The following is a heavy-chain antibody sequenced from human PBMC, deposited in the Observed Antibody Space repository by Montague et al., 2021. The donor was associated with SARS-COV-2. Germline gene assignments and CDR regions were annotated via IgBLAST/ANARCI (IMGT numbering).Heavy chain of an antibody. CDR1: GFTFSTYA. CDR3: AKDSSYSSGV. CDR2: IGGGGDAT. J-gene: IGHJ6*02. V-gene: IGHV3-23*01. Sequence: SLRLSCAASGFTFSTYAMSWVRQAPGKGLEWVSPIGGGGDATYYADSVKGRFTISRDNSKNTVFLQMNSLRAEDTATYYCAKDSSYSSGVWGQGTTVTVSS. D-gene: IGHD6-19*01.